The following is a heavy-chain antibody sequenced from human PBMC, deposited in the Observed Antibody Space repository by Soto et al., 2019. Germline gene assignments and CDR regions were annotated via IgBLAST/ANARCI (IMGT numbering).Heavy chain of an antibody. CDR2: ISGSGGST. D-gene: IGHD3-3*01. J-gene: IGHJ4*02. Sequence: EVQLLESGGGLVQPGGSLRLSCAASGFTFSSYAMSWVRQAPGKGLEWCSAISGSGGSTYYADSVKGRFTISRHNPKNTLHLQMNSLSAEDTAVYYCAKAHDFWSGYSYYFDYWGQGSLVTVSS. CDR3: AKAHDFWSGYSYYFDY. CDR1: GFTFSSYA. V-gene: IGHV3-23*01.